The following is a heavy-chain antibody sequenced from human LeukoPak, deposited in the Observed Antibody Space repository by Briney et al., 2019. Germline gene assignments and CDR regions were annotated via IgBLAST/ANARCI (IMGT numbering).Heavy chain of an antibody. D-gene: IGHD3-16*01. J-gene: IGHJ4*02. V-gene: IGHV3-74*01. CDR2: IKTDGSST. Sequence: PGGSLRLSCTASGFNFSTYWMHWVRQVPGKGLVWVSRIKTDGSSTSYADSVKGRFTISRGSAKNKSYLQMNSLRAEDTAVYYCATVSVGVRFDYWGQGALVAVSS. CDR3: ATVSVGVRFDY. CDR1: GFNFSTYW.